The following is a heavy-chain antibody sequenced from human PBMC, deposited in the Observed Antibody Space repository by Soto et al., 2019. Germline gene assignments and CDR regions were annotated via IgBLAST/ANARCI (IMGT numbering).Heavy chain of an antibody. CDR1: GYTFTSYD. J-gene: IGHJ5*02. V-gene: IGHV1-8*01. CDR2: MNPNSGNT. CDR3: ARGVKYGAYSRWFDP. D-gene: IGHD4-17*01. Sequence: ASVKVSCKASGYTFTSYDINWVRQATGQGLEYLGWMNPNSGNTGYVQKFQGRVTMTWDSFITTAYMELSSLRSEDTAVYFCARGVKYGAYSRWFDPWGQGTLVTVS.